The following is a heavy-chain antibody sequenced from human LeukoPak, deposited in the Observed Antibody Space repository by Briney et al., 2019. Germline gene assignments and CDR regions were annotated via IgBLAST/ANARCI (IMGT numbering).Heavy chain of an antibody. D-gene: IGHD3-10*01. V-gene: IGHV4-59*08. J-gene: IGHJ4*02. CDR1: GDSISNYY. Sequence: KPSETLSLTSTVSGDSISNYYWSWIRQSPGKGLEWIGYIFYSGSTRYNPSLKSQVTISVDTSKNQFSLKLSSVTAADTAVYYCARHRGSGSPYFDYWGQGTLVTVSS. CDR3: ARHRGSGSPYFDY. CDR2: IFYSGST.